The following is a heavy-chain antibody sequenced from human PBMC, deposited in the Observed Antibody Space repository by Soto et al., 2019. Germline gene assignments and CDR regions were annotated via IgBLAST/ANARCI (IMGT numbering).Heavy chain of an antibody. CDR2: ISYDGRNE. D-gene: IGHD2-8*01. J-gene: IGHJ6*02. Sequence: QVQLVESGGGVVQPGRSLRLSCAVYGFSFRNYGMHWVRQAPGRGLEWVAVISYDGRNEYFGDSVKGRFTISRDNYTNTLYLEMNSLRAEDTAVYYCARALYGRHYGMDVWGQGTTVTVAS. CDR1: GFSFRNYG. CDR3: ARALYGRHYGMDV. V-gene: IGHV3-33*01.